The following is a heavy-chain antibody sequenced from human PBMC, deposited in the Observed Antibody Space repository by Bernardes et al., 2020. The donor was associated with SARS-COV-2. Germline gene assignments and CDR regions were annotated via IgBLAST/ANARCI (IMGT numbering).Heavy chain of an antibody. J-gene: IGHJ6*03. V-gene: IGHV4-34*01. CDR2: LNHSGDT. CDR1: GFTFSYYY. D-gene: IGHD2-15*01. Sequence: GSLRLSCAASGFTFSYYYMTWIRQSPQKGLEWIGDLNHSGDTKYNPSLKSRVIISLDVSKNQISLRLNSVTAADTGIYYCARGSHESWIPYSRGFYYLDVWAKGTPVTVSS. CDR3: ARGSHESWIPYSRGFYYLDV.